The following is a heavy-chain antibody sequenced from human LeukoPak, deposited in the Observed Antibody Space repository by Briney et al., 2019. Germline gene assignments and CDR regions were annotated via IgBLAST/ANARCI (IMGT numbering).Heavy chain of an antibody. Sequence: SGGSLRLSCAASGFTFTNYAMNWVRQAPGKGLEWLSAISSSGGTTCYADSVKGRFTISRDNSRNTLYLQMNSLRVADTPVYFCTKVRLSNLYYYYGMDVWGQGTTVTVSS. CDR3: TKVRLSNLYYYYGMDV. J-gene: IGHJ6*02. CDR2: ISSSGGTT. CDR1: GFTFTNYA. V-gene: IGHV3-23*01. D-gene: IGHD2-21*02.